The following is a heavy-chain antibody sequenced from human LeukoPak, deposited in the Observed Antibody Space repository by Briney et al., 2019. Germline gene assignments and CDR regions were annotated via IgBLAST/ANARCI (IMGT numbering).Heavy chain of an antibody. D-gene: IGHD6-13*01. Sequence: GGSLRLSCAASGLTFSSYNMHWVRQAPGKGLEWVAVIWNDGSYKYYADSVKGRFTISRDNSKNTLYVQMNSLRVEDTAVYYCARSIAAQTNNWFDPWGQGTLVTVSS. V-gene: IGHV3-33*08. CDR1: GLTFSSYN. J-gene: IGHJ5*02. CDR3: ARSIAAQTNNWFDP. CDR2: IWNDGSYK.